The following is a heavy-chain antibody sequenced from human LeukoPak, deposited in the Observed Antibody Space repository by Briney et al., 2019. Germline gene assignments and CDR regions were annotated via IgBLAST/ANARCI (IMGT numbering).Heavy chain of an antibody. CDR2: VYYSGTT. V-gene: IGHV4-59*01. Sequence: LETLSLTCAVSGGSFSGYYWSWIRQPPGKGLEWIGYVYYSGTTNYNPSLKRRVTISVDTSKNQFSLKLSSVTAADRAVYYCARGLSDLGGSPDAFDIWGQGTMVTVSS. CDR1: GGSFSGYY. J-gene: IGHJ3*02. CDR3: ARGLSDLGGSPDAFDI. D-gene: IGHD4-23*01.